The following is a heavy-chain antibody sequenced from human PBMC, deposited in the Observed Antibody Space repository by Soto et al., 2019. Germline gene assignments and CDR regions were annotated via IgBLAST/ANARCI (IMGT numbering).Heavy chain of an antibody. CDR1: EFTLNHYA. D-gene: IGHD3-10*01. J-gene: IGHJ5*02. Sequence: EVHLFESGGGLVQTGGSLRLSCTASEFTLNHYAMTWVRRAPGKGLEWVSAISGGGDTTSYADSVKGRFTVSRDGSKNTLYLQMSSLRSEDTALYYCAKGRVGSVILTARVDLWGQGTLVTASS. CDR3: AKGRVGSVILTARVDL. V-gene: IGHV3-23*01. CDR2: ISGGGDTT.